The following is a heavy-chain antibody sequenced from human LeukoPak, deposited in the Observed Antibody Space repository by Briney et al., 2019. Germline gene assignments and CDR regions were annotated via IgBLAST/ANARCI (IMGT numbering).Heavy chain of an antibody. V-gene: IGHV3-23*01. CDR1: GFTFSNYW. J-gene: IGHJ4*02. CDR3: AKHSHDGSAPYYEVQLDY. D-gene: IGHD3-22*01. CDR2: ITATSSST. Sequence: GGSLRLSCTGSGFTFSNYWMSWVRQAPGKGLEWVSAITATSSSTHDADSVQGRFTISRDNSKNTLYLQMNSLRAEDTAIYYCAKHSHDGSAPYYEVQLDYWGQGTLVTVSS.